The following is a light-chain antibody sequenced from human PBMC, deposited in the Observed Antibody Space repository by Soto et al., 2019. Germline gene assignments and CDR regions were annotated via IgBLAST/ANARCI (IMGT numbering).Light chain of an antibody. V-gene: IGLV2-14*01. CDR2: DVS. CDR3: SSYTSSSTWV. Sequence: QSALTQPASVSGSPGQSITLSCTGTSRDVGGYNYVSWYQQHPGKAPKLMIYDVSNRPSGVSNRFSGSKSGNTASLTISGLQAEDEADYYCSSYTSSSTWVFGGGTKVTVL. J-gene: IGLJ3*02. CDR1: SRDVGGYNY.